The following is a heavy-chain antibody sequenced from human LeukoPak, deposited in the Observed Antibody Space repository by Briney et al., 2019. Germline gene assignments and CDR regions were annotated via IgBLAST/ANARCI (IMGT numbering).Heavy chain of an antibody. Sequence: QTGGSLRLSCAASGFTVSSNYMSWVRQAPGKGLEWVSVIYSGGNTYYADSVKGRFTISRDNSKNTVYLQMNSLRAEDTAVYYCASGSKWGTGDYWGQGTLVTVSS. J-gene: IGHJ4*02. D-gene: IGHD3-16*01. CDR3: ASGSKWGTGDY. V-gene: IGHV3-53*01. CDR2: IYSGGNT. CDR1: GFTVSSNY.